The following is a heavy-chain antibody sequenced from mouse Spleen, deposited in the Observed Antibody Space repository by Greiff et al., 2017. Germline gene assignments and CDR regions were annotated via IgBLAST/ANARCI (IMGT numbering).Heavy chain of an antibody. D-gene: IGHD1-1*01. J-gene: IGHJ4*01. CDR2: ISSGGSYT. V-gene: IGHV5-6*01. CDR1: GFTFSSYG. Sequence: EVHLVESGGDLVKPGGSLKLSCAASGFTFSSYGMSWVRQTPDKRLEWVATISSGGSYTYYPDSVKGRFTISRDNAKNTLYLQMSSLKSEDTAMYYCARQDYYGSRLYAMDYWGQGTSVTVSS. CDR3: ARQDYYGSRLYAMDY.